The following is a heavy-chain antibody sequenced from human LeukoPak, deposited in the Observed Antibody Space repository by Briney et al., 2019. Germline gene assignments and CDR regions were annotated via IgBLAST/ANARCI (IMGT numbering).Heavy chain of an antibody. Sequence: ASVKXSCKASGYTFTSYDINWVRQXTXXGLEXRGXMXXNSGNTGYAQKFQGRVTMTRNTSISTAYMELSSLRSEDTAVYYCARGGPRIAVAGRYFQHWGQGTLVTVSS. CDR3: ARGGPRIAVAGRYFQH. D-gene: IGHD6-19*01. CDR1: GYTFTSYD. V-gene: IGHV1-8*01. CDR2: MXXNSGNT. J-gene: IGHJ1*01.